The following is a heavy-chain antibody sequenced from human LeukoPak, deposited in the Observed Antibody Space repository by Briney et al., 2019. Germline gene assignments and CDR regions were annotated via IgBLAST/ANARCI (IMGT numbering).Heavy chain of an antibody. J-gene: IGHJ5*02. CDR2: ITTISRYI. CDR3: ARSGGPGTYHQLRYNWFDP. Sequence: GGSLRLSCAASGFTLSDYHMNWVRQAPGKGLEWLSPITTISRYIYYAGAVRGRFTISRDNAKNSLYLQMNSLRGEDTAVYYCARSGGPGTYHQLRYNWFDPWGQGTLVTVSS. D-gene: IGHD3-10*01. V-gene: IGHV3-21*01. CDR1: GFTLSDYH.